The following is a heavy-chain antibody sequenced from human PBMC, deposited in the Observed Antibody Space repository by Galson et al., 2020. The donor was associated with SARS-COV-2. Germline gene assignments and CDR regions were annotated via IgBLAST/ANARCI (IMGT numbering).Heavy chain of an antibody. J-gene: IGHJ5*02. Sequence: GESLKISCAASGFSLRSAWVRWVRQAPGKGLEWIGRIKSNSDGGTTDYAEAVKGRFSMSRDDSKDTVYLQMNSLKIEDTGVYYCVKGWFDPWGQGSRVIVSS. CDR1: GFSLRSAW. CDR2: IKSNSDGGTT. CDR3: VKGWFDP. V-gene: IGHV3-15*05.